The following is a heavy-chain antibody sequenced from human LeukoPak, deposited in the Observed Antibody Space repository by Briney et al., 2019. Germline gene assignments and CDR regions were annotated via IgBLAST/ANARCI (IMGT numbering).Heavy chain of an antibody. CDR1: GGSFSSNF. CDR3: ARGSGWPYFDN. D-gene: IGHD6-19*01. Sequence: TSETLSLTCTVSGGSFSSNFWSWIRQPPGKGLEWIGFISNSGNTNYNPSLKSRIIISLDTSKNQFSLRLSSVSAADTAVYYCARGSGWPYFDNWGQGTLVTVSS. J-gene: IGHJ4*02. CDR2: ISNSGNT. V-gene: IGHV4-59*01.